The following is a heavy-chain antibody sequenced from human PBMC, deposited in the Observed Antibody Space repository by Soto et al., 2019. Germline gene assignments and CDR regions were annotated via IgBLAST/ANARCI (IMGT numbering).Heavy chain of an antibody. CDR2: INAYNGNT. Sequence: QVQLVQSGAEVKKPGASVKVSCKASGYTFTRYAIGWVGQAPGQGLEWMGWINAYNGNTTYAHKLPGRVTMTTDTTTSTASMELRSLRSDDTAVYYCAREGPPEDYWGQGTLVTVSS. CDR3: AREGPPEDY. CDR1: GYTFTRYA. V-gene: IGHV1-18*01. J-gene: IGHJ4*02.